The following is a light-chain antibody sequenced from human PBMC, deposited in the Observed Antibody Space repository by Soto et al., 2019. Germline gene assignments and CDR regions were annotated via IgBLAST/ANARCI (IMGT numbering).Light chain of an antibody. CDR2: FDS. V-gene: IGLV3-21*04. CDR3: QVWDRSSDHVV. J-gene: IGLJ3*02. Sequence: SYELTQPPSVSVAPGKTAAITCGGTNIGGESVHWYQQKPGQAPILVISFDSDRPSGIPERFSGSKSGNTATLTISRVEAGDEGDYYCQVWDRSSDHVVFAGGTKVTVL. CDR1: NIGGES.